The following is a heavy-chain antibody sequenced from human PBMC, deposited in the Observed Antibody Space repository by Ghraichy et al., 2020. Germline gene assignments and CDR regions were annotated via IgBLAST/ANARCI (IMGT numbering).Heavy chain of an antibody. CDR2: IYYSGST. J-gene: IGHJ3*02. CDR1: GGSISSYY. CDR3: ARNYYDTPTGIDAFDI. D-gene: IGHD3-22*01. Sequence: SETLSLTCTVSGGSISSYYWSWIRQPPGKGLEWIGYIYYSGSTNYNPSLKSRVTISVDTSKNQFSLKLSSVTAADTAVYYCARNYYDTPTGIDAFDIWGQGTMVTVSS. V-gene: IGHV4-59*01.